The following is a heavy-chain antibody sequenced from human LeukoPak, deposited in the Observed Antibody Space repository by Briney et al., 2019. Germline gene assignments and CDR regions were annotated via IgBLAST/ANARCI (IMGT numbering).Heavy chain of an antibody. CDR2: ISAYNGNT. CDR3: ARGPTYYYDSSGYYS. V-gene: IGHV1-18*01. CDR1: GYTFTSYA. D-gene: IGHD3-22*01. J-gene: IGHJ4*02. Sequence: ASVKVSCKASGYTFTSYAISWVRQAPGQGLERMGWISAYNGNTNYAQKLQGRVTMTTDTSTSTAYMELRSLRSDDTAVYYCARGPTYYYDSSGYYSWGQGTLVTVSS.